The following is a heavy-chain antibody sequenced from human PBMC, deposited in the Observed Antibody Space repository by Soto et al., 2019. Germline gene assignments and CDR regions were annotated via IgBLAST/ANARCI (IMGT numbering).Heavy chain of an antibody. CDR1: GFTFSSYG. Sequence: QVQLVESGGGVVQPGRSLRLSCAASGFTFSSYGMHWVRQAPGKGLEWVAVIWYDGSNKYYADSVKGRFTISRDNSKNTLYLQVNSLRAEDTAVYYCARDIVLVPAAMGGYYYYYGMDVWGQGTTVTVSS. D-gene: IGHD2-2*01. J-gene: IGHJ6*02. V-gene: IGHV3-33*01. CDR3: ARDIVLVPAAMGGYYYYYGMDV. CDR2: IWYDGSNK.